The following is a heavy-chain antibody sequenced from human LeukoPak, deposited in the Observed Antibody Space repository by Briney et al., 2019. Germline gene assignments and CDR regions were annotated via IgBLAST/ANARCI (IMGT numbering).Heavy chain of an antibody. CDR1: GFTFSSYA. D-gene: IGHD6-13*01. Sequence: GSLRLSCSASGFTFSSYAMHWVRQAPGKGLEYVSLISSNGGSTNYADSVKGRFTISRDNSKNTLYLEMSSLRVEDTAVYYCVKGLPGYGGHLDYWGQGTLVTVSS. V-gene: IGHV3-64D*06. CDR2: ISSNGGST. CDR3: VKGLPGYGGHLDY. J-gene: IGHJ4*02.